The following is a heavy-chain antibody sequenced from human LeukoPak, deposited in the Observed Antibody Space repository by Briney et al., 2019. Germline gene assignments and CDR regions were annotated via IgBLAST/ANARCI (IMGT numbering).Heavy chain of an antibody. CDR3: ARAVTIFGVVTTYYFDY. Sequence: GASVKVSCKASGYTFTSYGISWVRQAPGQGLEWMGWISAYNGNTNYAQKLQGRVTMTTDTSTSTAYMELRSLRSDDTAVYYCARAVTIFGVVTTYYFDYWGLGTLVTVSS. J-gene: IGHJ4*02. V-gene: IGHV1-18*01. D-gene: IGHD3-3*01. CDR1: GYTFTSYG. CDR2: ISAYNGNT.